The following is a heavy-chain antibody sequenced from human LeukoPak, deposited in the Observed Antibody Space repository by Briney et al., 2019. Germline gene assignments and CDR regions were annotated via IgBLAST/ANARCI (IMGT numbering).Heavy chain of an antibody. CDR2: ISYDGAVT. CDR1: GFTFSSYG. Sequence: GASLRLSCAASGFTFSSYGMHWVRQAPGKGLEWVAFISYDGAVTYYADSVKGRFTISRDNSKSTLYLHMNSLRAEDTAVYYCARDLSEKYSSDYWGQGTLVTVSS. D-gene: IGHD2/OR15-2a*01. CDR3: ARDLSEKYSSDY. V-gene: IGHV3-30*03. J-gene: IGHJ4*02.